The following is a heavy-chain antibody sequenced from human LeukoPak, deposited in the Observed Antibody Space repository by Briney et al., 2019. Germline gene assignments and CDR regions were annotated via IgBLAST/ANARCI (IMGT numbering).Heavy chain of an antibody. CDR3: ATSCCIRGRGAPPLQHPDWVKG. D-gene: IGHD2-21*01. CDR1: GGSISSSSAY. V-gene: IGHV4-61*05. J-gene: IGHJ4*02. Sequence: PSETLSLTCTVSGGSISSSSAYWGWIRQPPGKGLEWIGYVYYTGNTNYNPSLKSRVTISVDTSKKQFSLKLNSVAAADTAVYYCATSCCIRGRGAPPLQHPDWVKGWGQGTLVSVSS. CDR2: VYYTGNT.